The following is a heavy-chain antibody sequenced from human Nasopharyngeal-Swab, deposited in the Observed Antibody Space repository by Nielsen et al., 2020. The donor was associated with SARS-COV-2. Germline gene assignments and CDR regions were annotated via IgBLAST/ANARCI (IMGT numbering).Heavy chain of an antibody. V-gene: IGHV1-69*13. CDR2: IIPIFGTA. CDR1: GGTFSSYA. CDR3: ARGSGDYDTRDPYYYYGLDV. D-gene: IGHD4-17*01. Sequence: SAKASCKASGGTFSSYAISWVRQTPGQGLEWMGGIIPIFGTANYAQKFQGRVTITADESTSTAYMELSSLRSEDTAVYYCARGSGDYDTRDPYYYYGLDVWGQGTTVTVSS. J-gene: IGHJ6*02.